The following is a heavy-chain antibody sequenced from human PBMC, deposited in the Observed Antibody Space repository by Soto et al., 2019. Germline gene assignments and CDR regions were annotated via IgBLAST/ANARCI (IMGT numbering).Heavy chain of an antibody. CDR1: GGSIIDYY. V-gene: IGHV4-59*08. CDR3: ARRSGGYYYYGMDV. Sequence: SETLSLTCTVSGGSIIDYYWSWIRQPPGKGLEWIGYIYYSGTTDYSPSLKSRVTISVDTSKNQFSLKLSSVTAADSAIYYCARRSGGYYYYGMDVWGQGTTVTVSS. J-gene: IGHJ6*02. D-gene: IGHD1-26*01. CDR2: IYYSGTT.